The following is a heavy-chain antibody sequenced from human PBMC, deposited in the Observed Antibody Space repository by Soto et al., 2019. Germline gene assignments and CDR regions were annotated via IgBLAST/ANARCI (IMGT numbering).Heavy chain of an antibody. V-gene: IGHV1-18*01. D-gene: IGHD3-3*01. J-gene: IGHJ4*02. CDR3: ALSPPDYDFRSGSVIGY. CDR2: ISAYNGNT. CDR1: GYTFTSYG. Sequence: GASVKVSCKASGYTFTSYGISWVRQAPGQGLEWMGWISAYNGNTNYAQKLQGRVTMTTDTSTSTAYMELRSLRSDDAAVYYCALSPPDYDFRSGSVIGYWGQGTLVTVSS.